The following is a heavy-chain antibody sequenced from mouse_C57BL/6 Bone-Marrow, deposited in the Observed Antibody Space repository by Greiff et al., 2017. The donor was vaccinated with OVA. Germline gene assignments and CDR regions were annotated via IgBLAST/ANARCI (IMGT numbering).Heavy chain of an antibody. D-gene: IGHD2-3*01. CDR2: IYIGNGYT. CDR3: ARSTDGYYFYWYFDV. J-gene: IGHJ1*03. CDR1: GYTFTSYG. Sequence: EVQLQQSGAELVRPGSSVKMSCKTSGYTFTSYGINWVKQRPGQGLEWIGYIYIGNGYTEYNAKFKGKATLTSDTSSSTAYMQLSSLTSEDSAIYFCARSTDGYYFYWYFDVWGTGTTVTVSS. V-gene: IGHV1-58*01.